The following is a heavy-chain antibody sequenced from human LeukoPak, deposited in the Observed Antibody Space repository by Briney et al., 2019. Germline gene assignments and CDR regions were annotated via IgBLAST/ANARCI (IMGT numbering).Heavy chain of an antibody. CDR3: ARGDQGFDFDY. V-gene: IGHV1-2*02. CDR2: INPNSGST. Sequence: GASVKVSCKASGYTFTGYYIHWVRQAPGQGLEWMGWINPNSGSTNYAQKLQGRVTMTRDTSISTAYMELSRLTSDDTAVYYCARGDQGFDFDYWGRGTLVTVSS. J-gene: IGHJ4*02. CDR1: GYTFTGYY.